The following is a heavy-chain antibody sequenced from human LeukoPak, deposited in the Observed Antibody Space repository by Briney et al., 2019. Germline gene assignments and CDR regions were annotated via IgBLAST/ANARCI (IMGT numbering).Heavy chain of an antibody. Sequence: PGGSLRLFCTASGFTFGDYAMSWFRQAPGKGLEWVGFIRSKAYGGTTEYAASVKGRFTISRDDSKSIAYLQMNSLKTEDTAVYYCTRAHGSGSYFRLDYWGQGTLVTVSS. CDR1: GFTFGDYA. D-gene: IGHD3-10*01. CDR2: IRSKAYGGTT. CDR3: TRAHGSGSYFRLDY. V-gene: IGHV3-49*03. J-gene: IGHJ4*02.